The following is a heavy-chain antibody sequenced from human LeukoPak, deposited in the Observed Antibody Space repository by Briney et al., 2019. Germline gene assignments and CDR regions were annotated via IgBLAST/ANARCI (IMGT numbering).Heavy chain of an antibody. Sequence: PGGSLRLSCAASGFTFSTYSMNWVRQAPGKGLEWVSSISSSSSYIYYADSVKGRFTISRDNAKNSLYLQMNSLRAEDTAVYYCARDREQWLVRRFDYWGQGTLVTVSS. J-gene: IGHJ4*02. V-gene: IGHV3-21*01. CDR2: ISSSSSYI. CDR3: ARDREQWLVRRFDY. D-gene: IGHD6-19*01. CDR1: GFTFSTYS.